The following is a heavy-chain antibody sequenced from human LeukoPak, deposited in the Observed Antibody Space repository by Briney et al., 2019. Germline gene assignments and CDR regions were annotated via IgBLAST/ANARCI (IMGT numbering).Heavy chain of an antibody. J-gene: IGHJ4*02. D-gene: IGHD6-19*01. CDR3: AKDLERYSSGWYED. CDR2: ISGSGGST. CDR1: GFTFSSYA. Sequence: GGSLRLSCAASGFTFSSYAMSWVRQAPGKGLEWVSAISGSGGSTYYADSVKGRFTISRDNSKNTLYLQMNSLRAEDTAVYYCAKDLERYSSGWYEDWGQGTLVTVSS. V-gene: IGHV3-23*01.